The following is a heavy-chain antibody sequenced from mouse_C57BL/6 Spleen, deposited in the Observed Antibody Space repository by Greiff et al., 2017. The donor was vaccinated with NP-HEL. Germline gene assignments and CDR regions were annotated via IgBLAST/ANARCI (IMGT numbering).Heavy chain of an antibody. CDR1: GYTFTSYW. J-gene: IGHJ2*01. CDR3: ARWGYGSSYGY. D-gene: IGHD1-1*01. CDR2: IDPSDSYT. Sequence: QVQLQQPGAELVMPGASVKLSCKASGYTFTSYWMHWVKQRPGQGLEWIGEIDPSDSYTNYNQKFKGKSPLTVDKSSSTAYMQLRILTSEDSAVYYCARWGYGSSYGYWGQGTTRTVSS. V-gene: IGHV1-69*01.